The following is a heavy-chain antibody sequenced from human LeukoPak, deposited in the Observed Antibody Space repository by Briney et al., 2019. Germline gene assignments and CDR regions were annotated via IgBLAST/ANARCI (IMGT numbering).Heavy chain of an antibody. CDR1: GDSVSSNSAA. D-gene: IGHD2-15*01. J-gene: IGHJ4*02. Sequence: SQTLSLTCAISGDSVSSNSAAWIWIRQSPSRGLEWLGRTCYRSKWYNDYAVSVKSRITINSDTSKNQFSLQLNSVTPEDTAVYYCAREKGGQYYWDYWGQGTLVTVSS. CDR2: TCYRSKWYN. CDR3: AREKGGQYYWDY. V-gene: IGHV6-1*01.